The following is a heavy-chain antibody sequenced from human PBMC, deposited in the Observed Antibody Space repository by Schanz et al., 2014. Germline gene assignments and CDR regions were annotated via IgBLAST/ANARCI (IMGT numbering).Heavy chain of an antibody. CDR1: GYSFTEYF. CDR3: ARGDRIVDY. J-gene: IGHJ4*02. D-gene: IGHD3-22*01. V-gene: IGHV1-2*02. CDR2: INPNSGET. Sequence: QVQLVQSGPAVKKPGASMKVSCLASGYSFTEYFLHWVRQAPGQGLEWMGWINPNSGETNYEQKFKGRVTLTTDTSVSTAYMELSRLTSDDTAVYYCARGDRIVDYWGQGTLVTVSS.